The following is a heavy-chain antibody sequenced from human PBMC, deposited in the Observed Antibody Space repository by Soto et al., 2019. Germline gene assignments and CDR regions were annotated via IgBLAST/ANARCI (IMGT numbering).Heavy chain of an antibody. Sequence: QLQLQESGSGLVRPSQTPSLTCTVSGASIGSGSYSWNWIRQPPGKGLEWIGYLHHSGDTYFNPSLRRRVSISVDRSNNQFSLKLISVTAADTAVYYCARFPLWFGELDYWGQGALVTVSS. CDR1: GASIGSGSYS. V-gene: IGHV4-30-2*01. CDR2: LHHSGDT. D-gene: IGHD3-10*01. J-gene: IGHJ4*02. CDR3: ARFPLWFGELDY.